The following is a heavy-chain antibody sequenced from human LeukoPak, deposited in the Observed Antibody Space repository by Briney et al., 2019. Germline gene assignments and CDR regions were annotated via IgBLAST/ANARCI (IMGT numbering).Heavy chain of an antibody. CDR2: IIPIFGTA. D-gene: IGHD5-12*01. V-gene: IGHV1-69*13. CDR3: ATEWRGYSGYGHYFDY. Sequence: GASVKVSCKASGGTFSSYAISWVRQAPGQGLEWMGGIIPIFGTANYAQKFQGRVTITADESTSTAYMELSSLRSEDTAVYYCATEWRGYSGYGHYFDYWGQGTLVTVSS. CDR1: GGTFSSYA. J-gene: IGHJ4*02.